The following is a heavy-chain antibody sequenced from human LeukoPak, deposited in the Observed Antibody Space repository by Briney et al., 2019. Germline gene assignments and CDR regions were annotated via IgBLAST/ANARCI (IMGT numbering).Heavy chain of an antibody. Sequence: PGGSLGLSCAASGFTFSSYSMNWVRQAPGKGLEWVSSISSSSYIYYADSVKGRFTISRDNAKNLLYLQMNSLRAEDTAVYYCARVHYYDSSGLGAFDIWGQGTMVTVSS. CDR2: ISSSSYI. V-gene: IGHV3-21*01. CDR1: GFTFSSYS. D-gene: IGHD3-22*01. J-gene: IGHJ3*02. CDR3: ARVHYYDSSGLGAFDI.